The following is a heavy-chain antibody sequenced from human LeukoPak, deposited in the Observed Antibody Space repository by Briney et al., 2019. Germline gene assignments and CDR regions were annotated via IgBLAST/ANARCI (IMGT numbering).Heavy chain of an antibody. CDR1: GGSITSNF. CDR2: IFDSGNS. Sequence: TTSGTLSLTCTVSGGSITSNFWSWIRQPPGKGLEWIGYIFDSGNSRFNPSLQTRATISEDTSKNQFSLNLYSVTAADTAVYYCARAKPDWNPPDYWGQGILVTVSS. V-gene: IGHV4-4*09. J-gene: IGHJ4*02. D-gene: IGHD1-1*01. CDR3: ARAKPDWNPPDY.